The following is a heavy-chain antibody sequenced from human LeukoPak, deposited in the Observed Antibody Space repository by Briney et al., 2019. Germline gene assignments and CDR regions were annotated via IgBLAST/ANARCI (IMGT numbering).Heavy chain of an antibody. Sequence: SETLSLTCTVSGDSISSSSYYWGWIRQPPGKGLEWIGTIYYSGSTYYNPSLKSRVTISVDTSKNQFSLKLSSVTAADTAVYYCARHGGSRDYYMDVRGKGTTVTISS. CDR1: GDSISSSSYY. CDR2: IYYSGST. CDR3: ARHGGSRDYYMDV. V-gene: IGHV4-39*01. D-gene: IGHD3-16*01. J-gene: IGHJ6*03.